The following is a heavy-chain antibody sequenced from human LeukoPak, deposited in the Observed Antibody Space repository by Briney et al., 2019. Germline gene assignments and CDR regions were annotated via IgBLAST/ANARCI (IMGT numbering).Heavy chain of an antibody. Sequence: GGSLRLSCAASGFTFSSYSMNWVRQAPGKELEWVSSISFSSSYRYYADSVKGRFTISRDNAKSSLYLQMNSLRAEDTAVYYCARDADVWGSSDYWGQGTLVTVSS. CDR3: ARDADVWGSSDY. CDR1: GFTFSSYS. D-gene: IGHD3-16*01. V-gene: IGHV3-21*01. J-gene: IGHJ4*02. CDR2: ISFSSSYR.